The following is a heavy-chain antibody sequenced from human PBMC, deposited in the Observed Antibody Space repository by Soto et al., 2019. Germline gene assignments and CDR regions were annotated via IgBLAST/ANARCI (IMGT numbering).Heavy chain of an antibody. CDR2: IYYSGST. CDR1: GGSISSYY. D-gene: IGHD3-10*02. CDR3: ARHLYGRGARCDP. J-gene: IGHJ5*02. V-gene: IGHV4-59*08. Sequence: SETLSLTCTVSGGSISSYYWSWIRQPPGKGLEWIGYIYYSGSTNYNPSLKSRVTISVDTSKNQFSLKLSSVTAADTAVYYCARHLYGRGARCDPGGPGTLAPCSS.